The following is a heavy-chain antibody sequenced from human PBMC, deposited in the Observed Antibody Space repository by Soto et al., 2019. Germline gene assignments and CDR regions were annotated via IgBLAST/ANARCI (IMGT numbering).Heavy chain of an antibody. CDR2: IYYSGST. CDR3: AREGSAVPSYYYMDV. J-gene: IGHJ6*03. V-gene: IGHV4-59*01. CDR1: GGSISSYY. D-gene: IGHD6-19*01. Sequence: PSETLSLTCTVSGGSISSYYWSWIRQPPGKGLEWIGYIYYSGSTNYNPSLKSRVTISVDTSKNQFSLKLSSVTAADTAVYYCAREGSAVPSYYYMDVWGKGTTVTVSS.